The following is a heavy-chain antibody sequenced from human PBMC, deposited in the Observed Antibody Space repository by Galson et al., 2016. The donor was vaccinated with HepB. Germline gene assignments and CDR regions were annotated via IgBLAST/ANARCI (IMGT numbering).Heavy chain of an antibody. CDR1: GGAFSNYT. CDR3: ALHSPFQQPFLDWLLGERVDKWFDP. J-gene: IGHJ5*02. CDR2: IIPALGIA. V-gene: IGHV1-69*02. D-gene: IGHD3-9*01. Sequence: SVKVSCKASGGAFSNYTISWVRQAPGQGLEWMGRIIPALGIANYAQKFEGRATITADKSTSTTYMELTSLRSDDTAVYYCALHSPFQQPFLDWLLGERVDKWFDPWGQGTLVIVSS.